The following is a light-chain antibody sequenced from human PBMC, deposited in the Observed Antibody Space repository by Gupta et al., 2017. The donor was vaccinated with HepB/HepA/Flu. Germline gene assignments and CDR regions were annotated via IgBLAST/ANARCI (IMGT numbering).Light chain of an antibody. V-gene: IGKV1-39*01. CDR3: QQSYIIPYT. CDR1: HSISAY. J-gene: IGKJ2*01. Sequence: DIQMTQSPSSLSASVGDRVTITCRASHSISAYLNWYQQKPGRAPRLLIYGASNLQTGVPSRFSGSGGGTDFTLTISRLQPEDVATFYCQQSYIIPYTFGQGTKVEI. CDR2: GAS.